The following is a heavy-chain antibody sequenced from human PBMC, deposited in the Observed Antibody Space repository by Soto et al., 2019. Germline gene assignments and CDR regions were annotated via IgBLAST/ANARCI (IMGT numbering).Heavy chain of an antibody. D-gene: IGHD3-9*01. V-gene: IGHV4-34*01. CDR1: GGSFSGYY. CDR3: ANAGIDYDILTGYYLGGYYFDY. J-gene: IGHJ4*02. CDR2: INHSGST. Sequence: SETLSLTCAVYGGSFSGYYWSWIRQPPGKGLEWIGEINHSGSTNYNPSLKSRVTISVDTSKNQFSLKLSSVTAADTAVYYCANAGIDYDILTGYYLGGYYFDYWGQGTLVTVSS.